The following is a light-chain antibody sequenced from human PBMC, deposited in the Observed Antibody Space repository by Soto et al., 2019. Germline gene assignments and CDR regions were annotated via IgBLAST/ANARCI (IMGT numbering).Light chain of an antibody. J-gene: IGKJ1*01. CDR2: AAS. CDR1: QGISTW. Sequence: DIQMTQCPSSVSASVGDRVTITGRASQGISTWLAWLQQKPGKAPKLLIYAASTLQSGVPSRFSGSGSGTEFTLTISSLQPDDFATYYCQHYNSYSEAFGQGTKVHIK. CDR3: QHYNSYSEA. V-gene: IGKV1D-16*01.